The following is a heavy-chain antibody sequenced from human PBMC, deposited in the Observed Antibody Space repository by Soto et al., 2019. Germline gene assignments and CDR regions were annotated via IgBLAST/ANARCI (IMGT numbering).Heavy chain of an antibody. CDR2: VYCRGRS. J-gene: IGHJ4*02. Sequence: ASETLSLTCTVSGGSATNSSYYWGWIRQSPGKGLEWIVSVYCRGRSYSTSSVKIRVTISVDTSKNRFSLSLTSVTASATAFYFCVSQPTTVPTQAYFDYWGPGALGTVSS. CDR1: GGSATNSSYY. CDR3: VSQPTTVPTQAYFDY. V-gene: IGHV4-39*01. D-gene: IGHD4-17*01.